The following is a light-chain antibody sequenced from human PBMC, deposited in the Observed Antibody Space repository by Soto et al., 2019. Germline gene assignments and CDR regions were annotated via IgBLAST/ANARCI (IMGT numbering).Light chain of an antibody. CDR2: KAS. CDR1: QGIGND. V-gene: IGKV1-5*03. CDR3: QHYNSYSEA. J-gene: IGKJ1*01. Sequence: DIQMTQSPSSLSSSVRERFTITCLASQGIGNDVGWYQQKPGKAPKLLIYKASTLKSGVPSRFSGSGSGTEFTLTISSLQPDDFATYYCQHYNSYSEAFGQGTKVDI.